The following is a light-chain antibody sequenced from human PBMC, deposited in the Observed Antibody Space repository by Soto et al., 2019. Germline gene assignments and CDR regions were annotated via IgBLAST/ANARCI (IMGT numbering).Light chain of an antibody. CDR2: GAS. V-gene: IGKV3-20*01. J-gene: IGKJ3*01. Sequence: EIVLTQSPGTLSLSPGERATLSCRASQSINSRYLAWDQQKLGQAPRLLIYGASSRATGIRERFSGSGSGTDFTLTISRLEPEVFAVYCCKQFGSSPGFNFGPGTIVEIK. CDR1: QSINSRY. CDR3: KQFGSSPGFN.